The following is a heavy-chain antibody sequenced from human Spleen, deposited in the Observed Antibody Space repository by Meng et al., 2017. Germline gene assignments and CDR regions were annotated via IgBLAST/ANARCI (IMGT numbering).Heavy chain of an antibody. CDR2: IYYSGST. Sequence: SETLSLTCTVSGGSISGYYWSWIRQPPGKALEWIAYIYYSGSTTYNPSLKSRVTMSVDTSKNQFSLKLSSVAAADTAVYYCARDSGWYVWGQGTTVTVSS. CDR3: ARDSGWYV. J-gene: IGHJ6*02. CDR1: GGSISGYY. V-gene: IGHV4-59*12. D-gene: IGHD6-19*01.